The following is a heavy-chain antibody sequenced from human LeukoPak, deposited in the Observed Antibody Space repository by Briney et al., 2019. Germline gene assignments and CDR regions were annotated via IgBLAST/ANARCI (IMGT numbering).Heavy chain of an antibody. CDR2: INHSGST. J-gene: IGHJ4*02. V-gene: IGHV4-34*01. CDR1: GGSFSGYY. CDR3: ARPPGYSSGWCHD. D-gene: IGHD6-19*01. Sequence: SETLSLTCAVYGGSFSGYYWSWIRQPPGKGLEWIGEINHSGSTNYNPSLKSRVTISVDTSKNQFSLKLSSVTAADTAVYYCARPPGYSSGWCHDWGQGTLVTVSS.